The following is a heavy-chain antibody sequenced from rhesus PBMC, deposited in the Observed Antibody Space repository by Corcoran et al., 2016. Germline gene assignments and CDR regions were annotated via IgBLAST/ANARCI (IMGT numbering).Heavy chain of an antibody. V-gene: IGHV1S2*01. CDR1: GYTFTNYY. CDR2: INPYNGNT. CDR3: ARKGFDY. Sequence: QVQLVQSGAEVKKPGSSVKVSCKASGYTFTNYYMHWVRQVPRQGLEWMGWINPYNGNTKYAQKFQGRVTMTRDTSTSTAYMELSSLRSEDTAVYYCARKGFDYWGQGVLVTVSS. J-gene: IGHJ4*01.